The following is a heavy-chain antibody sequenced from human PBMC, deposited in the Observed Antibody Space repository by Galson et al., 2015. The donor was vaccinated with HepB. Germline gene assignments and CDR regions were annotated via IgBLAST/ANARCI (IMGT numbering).Heavy chain of an antibody. CDR1: GFNFGSYA. CDR3: VRDKGSEGIVVVAAIGWFDP. Sequence: SLRLSCAASGFNFGSYAMHWVRQAPGKGLAWVAVISYDESSKFYADSVKGRFTIPRDNSKNTVYLQMNSLRAEDTAVYYCVRDKGSEGIVVVAAIGWFDPWGQGTLVTVSS. J-gene: IGHJ5*02. D-gene: IGHD2-15*01. V-gene: IGHV3-30-3*01. CDR2: ISYDESSK.